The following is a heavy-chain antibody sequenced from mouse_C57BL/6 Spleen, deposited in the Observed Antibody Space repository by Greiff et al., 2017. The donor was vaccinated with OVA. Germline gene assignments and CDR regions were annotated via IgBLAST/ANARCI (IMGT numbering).Heavy chain of an antibody. CDR2: ISNGGGST. D-gene: IGHD2-3*01. CDR3: ARGGYYGDYAMDY. CDR1: GFTFSDYY. J-gene: IGHJ4*01. V-gene: IGHV5-12*01. Sequence: EVKLVESGGGLVQPGGSLKLSCAASGFTFSDYYMYWVRQTPEKRLEWVAYISNGGGSTYYPDTVKGRFTISRDNAKNTLYLQMSRVKSEDTAMYYCARGGYYGDYAMDYWGQGTSVTVSS.